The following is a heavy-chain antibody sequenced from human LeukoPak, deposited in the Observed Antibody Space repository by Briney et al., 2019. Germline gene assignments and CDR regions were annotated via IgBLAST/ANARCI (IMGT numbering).Heavy chain of an antibody. CDR3: ARDRGVIDY. CDR2: IYYSGST. V-gene: IGHV4-59*12. D-gene: IGHD3-10*01. CDR1: GGSIRGYY. Sequence: TSETLSLTCTVSGGSIRGYYWSWIRQPPGKGLEWIGYIYYSGSTNYNPSLKSRVTISVDTSKNQFSLKLSAVTAADTAVYYCARDRGVIDYWGQGTLVTVSS. J-gene: IGHJ4*02.